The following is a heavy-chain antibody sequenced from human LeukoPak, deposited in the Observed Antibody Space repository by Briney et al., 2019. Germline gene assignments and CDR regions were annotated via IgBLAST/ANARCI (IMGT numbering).Heavy chain of an antibody. CDR3: VRDLEDYNNYGEMAI. CDR1: GFTFSSYT. Sequence: GGSLRLSCAVSGFTFSSYTMHWVRQAPMKGLEWASSISTSASYTYYADSVEGRFSVSRDNAKNSLYLQMNSLRAEDTAVYFCVRDLEDYNNYGEMAIWGQGTLVTVSS. V-gene: IGHV3-21*01. D-gene: IGHD5-24*01. J-gene: IGHJ4*02. CDR2: ISTSASYT.